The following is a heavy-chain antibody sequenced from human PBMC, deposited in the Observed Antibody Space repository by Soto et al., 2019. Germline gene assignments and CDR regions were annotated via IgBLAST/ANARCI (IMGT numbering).Heavy chain of an antibody. CDR3: AKGRATSDY. CDR2: IYYSGST. V-gene: IGHV4-59*01. Sequence: SETLSLTCSVSGASITSYYWSWIRQPPGKGLEWIGSIYYSGSTDYNPSLKSRVTISVDTSKNHFSLRLTSVTAADTAVYYCAKGRATSDYWGQGTLVTVSS. D-gene: IGHD5-12*01. J-gene: IGHJ4*02. CDR1: GASITSYY.